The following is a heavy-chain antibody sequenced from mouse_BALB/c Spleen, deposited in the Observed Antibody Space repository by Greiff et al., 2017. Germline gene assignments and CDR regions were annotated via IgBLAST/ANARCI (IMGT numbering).Heavy chain of an antibody. V-gene: IGHV5-6-4*01. Sequence: EVKLMESGGGLVKPGGSLKLSCAASGFTFSSYTMSWVRQTPEKRLEWVATISSGGSYTYYPDSVKGRFTISRDNAKNTLYLQMSSLKSEDTAMYYCTRGGYRYDNYFDYWGQGTTLTVSS. D-gene: IGHD2-14*01. J-gene: IGHJ2*01. CDR2: ISSGGSYT. CDR3: TRGGYRYDNYFDY. CDR1: GFTFSSYT.